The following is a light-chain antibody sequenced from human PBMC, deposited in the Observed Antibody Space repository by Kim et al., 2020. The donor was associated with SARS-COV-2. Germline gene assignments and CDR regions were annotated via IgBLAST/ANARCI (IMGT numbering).Light chain of an antibody. Sequence: EVVMTQSPATLSVSPGERAALSCRASQSVSNNLAWYQQKPGQAPRLLIHGASTRATGVPGRFSGSGSGTEFTLTISSLQSEDFAVYYCQHYNDWPSLTFGGGTKVDI. CDR2: GAS. CDR1: QSVSNN. J-gene: IGKJ4*01. CDR3: QHYNDWPSLT. V-gene: IGKV3-15*01.